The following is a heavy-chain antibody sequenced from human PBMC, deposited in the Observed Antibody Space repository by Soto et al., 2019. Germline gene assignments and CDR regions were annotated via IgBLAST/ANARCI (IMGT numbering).Heavy chain of an antibody. CDR3: ARAPGVRFYFDS. D-gene: IGHD4-17*01. Sequence: SETLSLTCTVSGGSISSYYWSWIRQPPGKGLEWIGYIYYSGSTNYNPSLKSRVTISLDTSKNQFSLMLSSVTAADTALYYCARAPGVRFYFDSWGQGTLVTVSS. V-gene: IGHV4-59*01. CDR1: GGSISSYY. CDR2: IYYSGST. J-gene: IGHJ4*02.